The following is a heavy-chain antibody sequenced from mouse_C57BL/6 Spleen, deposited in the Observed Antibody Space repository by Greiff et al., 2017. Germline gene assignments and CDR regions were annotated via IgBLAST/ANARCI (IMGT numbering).Heavy chain of an antibody. Sequence: QVQLQQSGPGLVQPSQSLSITCTVSGFSLTSYGVHWVRQSPGKGLEWLGVIWSGGSTDYNAAFISRLSISKDNSKSQVFFKMNSLQADDTAIYYCARLNGDITTVVAHYAMDYWGQGTSVTVSS. J-gene: IGHJ4*01. D-gene: IGHD1-1*01. V-gene: IGHV2-2*01. CDR2: IWSGGST. CDR1: GFSLTSYG. CDR3: ARLNGDITTVVAHYAMDY.